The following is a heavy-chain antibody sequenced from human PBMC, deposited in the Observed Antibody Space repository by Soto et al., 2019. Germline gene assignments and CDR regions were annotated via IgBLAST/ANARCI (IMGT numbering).Heavy chain of an antibody. Sequence: GGSLRLSCAASGFTFSNYGLHWVRQAPGKGLEWVAVISYDGSNRYYADSVKGRFTISRDNSKNTLYLQMNSLRGEDTAVYYCANAGGYDNYIYYYMDVWGKGTTVTVSS. CDR1: GFTFSNYG. CDR3: ANAGGYDNYIYYYMDV. D-gene: IGHD5-12*01. V-gene: IGHV3-30*18. CDR2: ISYDGSNR. J-gene: IGHJ6*03.